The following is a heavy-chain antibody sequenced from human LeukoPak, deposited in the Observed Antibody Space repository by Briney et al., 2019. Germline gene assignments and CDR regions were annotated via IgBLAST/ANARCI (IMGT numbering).Heavy chain of an antibody. CDR3: ARHRSGWLQSSFDY. D-gene: IGHD5-24*01. V-gene: IGHV4-38-2*02. CDR1: GYSIRSGFY. CDR2: IYHSGIT. J-gene: IGHJ4*02. Sequence: PSETLSLTCTVSGYSIRSGFYWGWIRQPPGKGLEWIGNIYHSGITYYTPSLKSRVTISVDTSKNQFYLKLGSGPAADTAVYYCARHRSGWLQSSFDYWGQGTLVTVSS.